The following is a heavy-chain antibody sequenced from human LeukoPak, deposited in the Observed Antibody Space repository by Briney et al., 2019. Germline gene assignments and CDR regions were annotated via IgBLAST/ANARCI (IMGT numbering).Heavy chain of an antibody. Sequence: GGSLRLSCTASGFTFGDYAMSWFRQAPGKGLEWVGFIRSKAYGGTTEYAASVKGRFIISRDGSKSIAYLQMNSLKTEDTAVYYCTRDEPQYYYDSSGYYSYFDYWGQGTLVTVSS. CDR2: IRSKAYGGTT. J-gene: IGHJ4*02. V-gene: IGHV3-49*01. D-gene: IGHD3-22*01. CDR3: TRDEPQYYYDSSGYYSYFDY. CDR1: GFTFGDYA.